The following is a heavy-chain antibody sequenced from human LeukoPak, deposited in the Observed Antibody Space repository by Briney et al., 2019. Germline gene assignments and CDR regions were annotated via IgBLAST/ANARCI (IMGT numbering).Heavy chain of an antibody. CDR1: GFTFSSYG. CDR3: AKELKCSGGSCYSGAYFDY. CDR2: ISGSGGST. Sequence: GGSLRLSCAASGFTFSSYGMNWVRQAPGKGLEWVSAISGSGGSTYYADSVKGRFTISRDNSKNTLYLQMNSLRAEDTAVYYCAKELKCSGGSCYSGAYFDYWGQGTLVTVSS. J-gene: IGHJ4*02. V-gene: IGHV3-23*01. D-gene: IGHD2-15*01.